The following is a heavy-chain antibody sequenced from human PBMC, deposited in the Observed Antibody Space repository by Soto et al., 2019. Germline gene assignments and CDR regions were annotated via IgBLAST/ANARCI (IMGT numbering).Heavy chain of an antibody. CDR3: AKDLVVAAHAVFDY. CDR1: GFTFSSYA. Sequence: GGSLRLSCEASGFTFSSYAMSWFRQAPGKGLEWVSGLSCSGIATYYADSVKGRFTISRDNSKNTLYLQMNSLRAEDTAVYYCAKDLVVAAHAVFDYWGQGTLVTVSS. J-gene: IGHJ4*02. D-gene: IGHD2-15*01. V-gene: IGHV3-23*01. CDR2: LSCSGIAT.